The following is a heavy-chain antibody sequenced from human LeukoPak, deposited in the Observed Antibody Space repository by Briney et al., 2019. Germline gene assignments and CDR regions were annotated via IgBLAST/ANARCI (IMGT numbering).Heavy chain of an antibody. J-gene: IGHJ4*02. D-gene: IGHD2-21*02. CDR2: IDWNSGRI. Sequence: GGSLRLSCVGSGFTIHDHAMHWVRQAPGKGLEWVSGIDWNSGRIGYADSMKGRFTISRDNAKNSLYLQMNSLRAEDTAVYFCASDGGDADWGQGTLVTVSS. CDR1: GFTIHDHA. V-gene: IGHV3-9*01. CDR3: ASDGGDAD.